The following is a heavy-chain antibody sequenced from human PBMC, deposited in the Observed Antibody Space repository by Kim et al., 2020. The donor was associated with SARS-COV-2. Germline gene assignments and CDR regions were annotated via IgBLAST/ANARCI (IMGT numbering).Heavy chain of an antibody. CDR3: AREVETGTTRGWFDP. V-gene: IGHV4-61*01. J-gene: IGHJ5*02. CDR1: GGSVSSGSYY. CDR2: IYYSGST. D-gene: IGHD1-7*01. Sequence: SETLSLTCTVSGGSVSSGSYYWSWIRQPPGKGLEWIGYIYYSGSTNYNPSLKSRVTISVDTSKNQFSLKLSSVTAADTAVYYCAREVETGTTRGWFDPWGQGTLVTVSS.